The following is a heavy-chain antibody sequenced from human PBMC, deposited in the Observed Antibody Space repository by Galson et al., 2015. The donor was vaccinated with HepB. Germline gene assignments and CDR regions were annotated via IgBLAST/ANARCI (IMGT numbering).Heavy chain of an antibody. V-gene: IGHV3-48*01. CDR1: GFTFSDYS. CDR3: ARDFVSYSGVFDY. J-gene: IGHJ4*02. CDR2: ITGGVTKA. D-gene: IGHD5-12*01. Sequence: SLRLSCAASGFTFSDYSMNWVRQTPGKGLEWIAHITGGVTKAYYADSVKGRFTLFRDNARNSLYLHMNTLRAEDTAVYYCARDFVSYSGVFDYWGQGILVTVSS.